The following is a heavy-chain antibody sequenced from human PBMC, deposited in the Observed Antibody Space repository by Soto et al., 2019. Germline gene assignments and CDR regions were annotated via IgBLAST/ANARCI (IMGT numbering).Heavy chain of an antibody. D-gene: IGHD5-12*01. V-gene: IGHV1-69*13. J-gene: IGHJ3*02. CDR2: IIPIFGTA. Sequence: SVKVSCKASGGTFSSYAISWVRQAPGQGLEWMGGIIPIFGTANYAQKFQGRVTITADESTSTAYMELSSLRAEDTAVYYCARDARDGYNSSPDAFDIWGQGTMVTVSS. CDR3: ARDARDGYNSSPDAFDI. CDR1: GGTFSSYA.